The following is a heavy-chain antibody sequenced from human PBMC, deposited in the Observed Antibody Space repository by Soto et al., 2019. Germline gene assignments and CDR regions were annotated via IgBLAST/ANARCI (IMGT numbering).Heavy chain of an antibody. J-gene: IGHJ4*02. CDR3: AREVGYGDFSAALLD. Sequence: VQLMQSGAEVKKPGSSVKVSCKASGGTFSSHSINWVRQAPGQGLEWMGGTITLFGTSNYAQNFQGRVTITADQSTSTAYMELNSLRSDDTAVYYCAREVGYGDFSAALLDWGQGTLVTVSS. CDR1: GGTFSSHS. CDR2: TITLFGTS. V-gene: IGHV1-69*01. D-gene: IGHD2-21*02.